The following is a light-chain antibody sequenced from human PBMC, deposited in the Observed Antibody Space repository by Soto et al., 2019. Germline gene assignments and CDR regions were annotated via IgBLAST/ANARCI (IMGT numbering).Light chain of an antibody. J-gene: IGKJ1*01. CDR3: LQDYTYPWT. CDR2: GAC. Sequence: IQMTQSPSSLSASVGDRVTITCRASQGISNELGWYQQRPGKAPKVLIYGACNLQSRVPSRFSGSASGTDFTLTISSLQPEDFATYYCLQDYTYPWTFGQGTKVAMK. CDR1: QGISNE. V-gene: IGKV1-6*01.